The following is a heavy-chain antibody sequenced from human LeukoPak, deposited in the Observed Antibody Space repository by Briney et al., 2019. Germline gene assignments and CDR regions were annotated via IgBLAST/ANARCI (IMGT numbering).Heavy chain of an antibody. D-gene: IGHD3-16*02. Sequence: SGTLSLTCAVSGGSISSSNWWSWVRQPPGKGLEWIGEIYHSGSTNYNPSIKSRVTISVDNSKNQFSLQLTSVTAADTAVYYCARRSPPRGSEYVWGNYRNVFDYWGQGTLVTVSS. J-gene: IGHJ4*02. CDR1: GGSISSSNW. CDR3: ARRSPPRGSEYVWGNYRNVFDY. V-gene: IGHV4-4*02. CDR2: IYHSGST.